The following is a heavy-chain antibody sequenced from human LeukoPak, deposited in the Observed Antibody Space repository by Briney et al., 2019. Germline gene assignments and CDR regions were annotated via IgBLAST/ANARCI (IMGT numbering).Heavy chain of an antibody. J-gene: IGHJ6*03. V-gene: IGHV5-51*01. CDR2: IYPGDSDT. CDR1: GYSFTSYW. CDR3: ARGYDFWSGYPNYYYYMDV. Sequence: GESLKISCKGSGYSFTSYWIGWVRQMHGKGLEWMGIIYPGDSDTRYSPSFQGQVTISADKSISTAYLQWSSLKASDTAMYYCARGYDFWSGYPNYYYYMDVWGKGTTVTVS. D-gene: IGHD3-3*01.